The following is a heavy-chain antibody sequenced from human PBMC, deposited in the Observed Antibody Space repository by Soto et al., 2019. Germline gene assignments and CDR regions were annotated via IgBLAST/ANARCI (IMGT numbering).Heavy chain of an antibody. CDR2: IYHSGST. V-gene: IGHV4-30-2*01. CDR3: ARGPNSFYGDSYYFDY. D-gene: IGHD4-17*01. Sequence: SETLSLTCAVSGGSISSGGYSWIWIRQPPGKGLEWIGYIYHSGSTYYNPSLKSRVTISVDRSKNQFSLKLSSVTAADTAVYYCARGPNSFYGDSYYFDYWGQGTLVTVSS. J-gene: IGHJ4*02. CDR1: GGSISSGGYS.